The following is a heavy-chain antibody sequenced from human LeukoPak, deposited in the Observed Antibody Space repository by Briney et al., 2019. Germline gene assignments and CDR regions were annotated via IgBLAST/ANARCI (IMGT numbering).Heavy chain of an antibody. V-gene: IGHV3-43*01. CDR3: AKDRPFPYGMDV. CDR1: GFTFDDYT. J-gene: IGHJ6*02. Sequence: GGSLRLSCAASGFTFDDYTMHWVRQAPGKGLEWVSLISWDGGSTYYADSVKGRFTISRDNSKNSLYLQMNSLRTEDTALYYCAKDRPFPYGMDVWGHGTTVTVSS. D-gene: IGHD2-21*01. CDR2: ISWDGGST.